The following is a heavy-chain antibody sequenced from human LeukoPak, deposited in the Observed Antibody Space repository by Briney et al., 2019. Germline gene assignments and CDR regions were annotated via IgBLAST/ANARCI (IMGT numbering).Heavy chain of an antibody. J-gene: IGHJ5*02. V-gene: IGHV1-69*13. D-gene: IGHD1-7*01. CDR2: IIPIFGTA. CDR3: ARDQITGTTEPNWFDP. Sequence: ASVKVSCKASGGTFSSYAISWVRQAPGQGLEWMGGIIPIFGTANYAQKFQGRVTITADESTSTAYMELSSLRSEDTAVYYCARDQITGTTEPNWFDPWGQGTLVTVSS. CDR1: GGTFSSYA.